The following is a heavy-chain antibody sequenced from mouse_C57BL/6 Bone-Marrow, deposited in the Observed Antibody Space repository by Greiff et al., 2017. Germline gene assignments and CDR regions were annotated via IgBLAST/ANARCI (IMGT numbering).Heavy chain of an antibody. CDR1: GFSLTSYA. J-gene: IGHJ2*01. D-gene: IGHD1-1*01. V-gene: IGHV2-9-1*01. Sequence: VKLVESGPGLVAPSQSLSITCTVSGFSLTSYAISWVRQPPGKGLEWLGVIWTGGGTNYNSALKSRLSISKDNSKSQVFFKMNSLQTDDTARYYCARNRGYYGSSQYYFDYWGQGTTLTVSS. CDR3: ARNRGYYGSSQYYFDY. CDR2: IWTGGGT.